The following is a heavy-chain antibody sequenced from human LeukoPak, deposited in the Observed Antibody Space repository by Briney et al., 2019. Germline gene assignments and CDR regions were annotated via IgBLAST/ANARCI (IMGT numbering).Heavy chain of an antibody. V-gene: IGHV4-59*08. CDR3: ARTDITMVRGAY. J-gene: IGHJ4*02. CDR1: GGSTGSDY. Sequence: PSETLSLTCTVSGGSTGSDYWSWIRQPPGKGLEWIAYVYYSGVTSYNPSLKSRVAISIDTSKNQFSLNLTSVTAADTAVYYCARTDITMVRGAYWGQGTLVTVSS. D-gene: IGHD3-10*01. CDR2: VYYSGVT.